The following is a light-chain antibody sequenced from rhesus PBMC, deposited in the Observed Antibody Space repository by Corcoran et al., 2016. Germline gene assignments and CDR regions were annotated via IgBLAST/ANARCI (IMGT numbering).Light chain of an antibody. CDR3: QQGYSTPLT. Sequence: DIQMSQSPSSLSASVGDKVTITCRASQGISNALAWYQQKPGKAPKLLIDGASSLESGVPSRFSASRSGTDFTLTINSLQPEDFATYCCQQGYSTPLTFGGGTKVELK. V-gene: IGKV1-33*02. CDR2: GAS. CDR1: QGISNA. J-gene: IGKJ4*01.